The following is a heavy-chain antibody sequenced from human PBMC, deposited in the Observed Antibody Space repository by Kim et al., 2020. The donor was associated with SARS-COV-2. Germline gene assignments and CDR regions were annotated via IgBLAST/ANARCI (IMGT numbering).Heavy chain of an antibody. Sequence: SVKGRFTISRDNSKTTMYLQMGSLRAEDTAVYYCAKRPLWFGELTYTFDIWGQGTMVTVSS. V-gene: IGHV3-23*01. CDR3: AKRPLWFGELTYTFDI. J-gene: IGHJ3*02. D-gene: IGHD3-10*01.